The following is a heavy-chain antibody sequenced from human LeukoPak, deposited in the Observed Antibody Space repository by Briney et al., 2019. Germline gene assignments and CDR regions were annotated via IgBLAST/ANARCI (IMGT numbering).Heavy chain of an antibody. CDR1: GGSVSSGSYY. V-gene: IGHV4-61*01. D-gene: IGHD3-10*01. Sequence: SETLSLTCTVSGGSVSSGSYYWSWIRQPPGKGLEWIGYIYYSGSTNYNPSLKSRVTISVDPSKNQFSLKLSSVTAADTAVYFCARGPGSGSYYPDYWGQGTLVTVSS. J-gene: IGHJ4*02. CDR3: ARGPGSGSYYPDY. CDR2: IYYSGST.